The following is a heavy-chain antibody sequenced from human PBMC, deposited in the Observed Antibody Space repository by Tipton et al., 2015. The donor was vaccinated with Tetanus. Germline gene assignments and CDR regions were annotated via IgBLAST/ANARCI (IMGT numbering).Heavy chain of an antibody. CDR3: ARMDYGDYLNIDYYYYYYYMDV. D-gene: IGHD4-17*01. V-gene: IGHV1-69*01. CDR2: IIPIFGTA. CDR1: GGTFSSYA. Sequence: QLVQSGAEVKKPGSSVKVSCKASGGTFSSYAISWVRQAPGQGLEWMGGIIPIFGTANYAQKFQGRVTITADESTSTAYMELSSLRSEDTAVYYCARMDYGDYLNIDYYYYYYYMDVWGKGTTVTVSS. J-gene: IGHJ6*03.